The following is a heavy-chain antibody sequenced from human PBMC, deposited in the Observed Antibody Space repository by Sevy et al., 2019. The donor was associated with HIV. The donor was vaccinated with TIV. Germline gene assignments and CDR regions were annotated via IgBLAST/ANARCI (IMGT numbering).Heavy chain of an antibody. Sequence: GGSLRLSCAASGFAFSNYYAMHWVRQAPGKGLEWVALISYDGSDTYYADSVKGRFTVSRDNFKNTLFLQMNSLTTEDRVVYYCARPRANYVDHYFFYAMDVWGQGTTVTVSS. CDR1: GFAFSNYYA. CDR3: ARPRANYVDHYFFYAMDV. CDR2: ISYDGSDT. V-gene: IGHV3-30-3*01. D-gene: IGHD4-17*01. J-gene: IGHJ6*02.